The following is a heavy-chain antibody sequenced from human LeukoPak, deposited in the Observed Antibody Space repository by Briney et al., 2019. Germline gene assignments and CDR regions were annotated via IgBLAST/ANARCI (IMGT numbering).Heavy chain of an antibody. D-gene: IGHD1-1*01. CDR3: ARPTTGPATQGYDS. Sequence: PSGTLSLTCTVSGGSISSSSYYWGWIRQPPGKGLEWIGSIYYSGSTYYNPSLKSRVTISVDTSKNQFSLKLSSVTAADTAVYFCARPTTGPATQGYDSWGQGILVTVAS. V-gene: IGHV4-39*01. CDR1: GGSISSSSYY. J-gene: IGHJ4*02. CDR2: IYYSGST.